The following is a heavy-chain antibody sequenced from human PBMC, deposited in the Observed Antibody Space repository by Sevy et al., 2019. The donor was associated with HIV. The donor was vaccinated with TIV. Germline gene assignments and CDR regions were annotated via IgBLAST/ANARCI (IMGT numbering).Heavy chain of an antibody. CDR2: ISGSGGST. J-gene: IGHJ4*02. Sequence: GGSLRLSCAVSGFTFSSYAMSWVRQAPGKGLEWVSSISGSGGSTYYADSVKGRFTISRDISKNTLYLQMNRLRVEDTAVYYCAKEPSLGQWLVLSVFDYWGQGTLVTVSS. CDR3: AKEPSLGQWLVLSVFDY. CDR1: GFTFSSYA. D-gene: IGHD6-19*01. V-gene: IGHV3-23*01.